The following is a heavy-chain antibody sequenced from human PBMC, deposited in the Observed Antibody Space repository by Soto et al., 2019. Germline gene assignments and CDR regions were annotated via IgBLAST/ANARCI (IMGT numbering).Heavy chain of an antibody. CDR2: IFHSGNT. CDR1: SGSIDTTNW. CDR3: ARRTWGMDV. D-gene: IGHD2-8*01. V-gene: IGHV4-4*02. Sequence: QVQLQESGPGLVKPSGTLSLTCAASSGSIDTTNWWSWVRQPPGKGLEWIGEIFHSGNTYYNPSLASLVTISVETSKIQFSLNLRSVTAADTAFYYGARRTWGMDVWGQGTTVTVSS. J-gene: IGHJ6*02.